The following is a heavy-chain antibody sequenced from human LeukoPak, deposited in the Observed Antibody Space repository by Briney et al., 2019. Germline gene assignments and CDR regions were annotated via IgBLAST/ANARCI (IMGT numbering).Heavy chain of an antibody. V-gene: IGHV3-23*01. J-gene: IGHJ4*02. CDR2: ISGSGGST. CDR3: AKELLVVGYYDSSGYYFDY. D-gene: IGHD3-22*01. CDR1: GFTFSSYA. Sequence: GGSLRLSCAASGFTFSSYAMSWVRQAPGKGLEWVSAISGSGGSTYYADSVKGRFTISGDNSKNTLYLQMNSLRAEDTAVYYCAKELLVVGYYDSSGYYFDYWGQGTLVTVSS.